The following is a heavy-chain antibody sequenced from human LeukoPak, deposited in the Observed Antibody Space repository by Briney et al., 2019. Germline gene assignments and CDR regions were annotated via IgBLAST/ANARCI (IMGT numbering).Heavy chain of an antibody. CDR3: AREAAGTLSPVDAFDI. CDR1: GGSISSGDYY. V-gene: IGHV4-30-4*08. CDR2: IYYSGST. D-gene: IGHD6-13*01. J-gene: IGHJ3*02. Sequence: SQTLSLTCTVSGGSISSGDYYWSWIRQPPGKGLEWIGYIYYSGSTNYNPSLKSRVTISVDTSKNQFSLKLSSVTAADTAVYYCAREAAGTLSPVDAFDIWGQGTMVTVSS.